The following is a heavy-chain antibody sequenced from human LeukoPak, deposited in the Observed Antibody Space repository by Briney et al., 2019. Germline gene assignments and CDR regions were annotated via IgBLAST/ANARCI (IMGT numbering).Heavy chain of an antibody. CDR3: ARAPDSSGYYVYGY. CDR2: INPNGGGT. J-gene: IGHJ4*02. CDR1: GDTFTGYY. D-gene: IGHD3-22*01. V-gene: IGHV1-2*02. Sequence: ASVKVSCKASGDTFTGYYMHWVRQAPGQGLEWMGWINPNGGGTNYAQKFQGRVTMTRDTSISTAYMELSRLRSDDTAVYYCARAPDSSGYYVYGYWGQGTLVTVSS.